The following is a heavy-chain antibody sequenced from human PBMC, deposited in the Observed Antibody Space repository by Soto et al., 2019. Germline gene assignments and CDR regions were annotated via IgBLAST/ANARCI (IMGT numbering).Heavy chain of an antibody. CDR2: IVPTLRIT. J-gene: IGHJ5*02. D-gene: IGHD1-26*01. CDR3: ATDKYGAGRVGVHS. V-gene: IGHV1-69*08. CDR1: GGTSTIYT. Sequence: QVQLVQSGAEVKKPGASLRVSCETSGGTSTIYTITWVRQAPGQGLQWMGRIVPTLRITNYAQEFQGRLTITADSSTSTAHIELTSLTSEDTAVYYCATDKYGAGRVGVHSWGQGTLVIVSS.